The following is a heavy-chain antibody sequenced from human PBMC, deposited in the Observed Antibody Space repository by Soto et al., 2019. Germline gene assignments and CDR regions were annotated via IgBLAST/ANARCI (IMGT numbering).Heavy chain of an antibody. CDR3: AKEEPLTYNWFDP. CDR1: GFTFSSYG. J-gene: IGHJ5*02. CDR2: ISYDGSNK. V-gene: IGHV3-30*18. Sequence: GRSLRLSCAASGFTFSSYGMHWVLQAPGKGLEWVAVISYDGSNKYYADSVKGRFTISRDNSKNTLYLQMNSLRAEDTAVYYCAKEEPLTYNWFDPWGQGTLVTVSS.